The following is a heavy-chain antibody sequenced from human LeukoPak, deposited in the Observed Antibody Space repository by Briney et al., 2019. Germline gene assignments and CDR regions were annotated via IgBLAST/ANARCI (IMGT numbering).Heavy chain of an antibody. D-gene: IGHD1-1*01. CDR3: ATLRNSDY. Sequence: GGSLRLSCAASGFTFSSYAMHWVRQAPGKGLEWVAVISYDGSNKYYADSVKGRFTISRDNSKNTLYLQMNSLRAEDTAVYYCATLRNSDYWGQGTLVTVSS. CDR2: ISYDGSNK. V-gene: IGHV3-30-3*01. J-gene: IGHJ4*02. CDR1: GFTFSSYA.